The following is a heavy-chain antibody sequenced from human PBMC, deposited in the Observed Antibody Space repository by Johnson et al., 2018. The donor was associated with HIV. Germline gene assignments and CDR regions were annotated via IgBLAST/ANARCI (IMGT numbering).Heavy chain of an antibody. CDR3: ARGSLSGSPDI. J-gene: IGHJ3*02. CDR2: ISYDGSNK. V-gene: IGHV3-30*04. CDR1: GFTFSSYA. Sequence: QVQVVESGGGVVQPGRSLRLSCAASGFTFSSYAMHWVRQAPGKGLEWVAVISYDGSNKYYADSVKGRFTISRDNSKNTLYLQMNRLRDEDTAVYYCARGSLSGSPDIWGQGTMVTVSS. D-gene: IGHD1-26*01.